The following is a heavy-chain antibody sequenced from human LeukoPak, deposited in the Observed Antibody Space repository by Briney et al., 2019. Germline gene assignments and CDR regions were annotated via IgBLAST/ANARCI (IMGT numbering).Heavy chain of an antibody. V-gene: IGHV3-74*01. CDR2: INSDGSST. Sequence: PGGSLRLSCAASGFTLRSYWMHWFRQAPGKGLVGVARINSDGSSTSYADSVKGRFTISRDNAKNTLYLQMNSLRAEDTAVYYCARDRGDCGGDCYWPYYYYYYGMDVWGQGTTVTVSS. D-gene: IGHD2-21*02. J-gene: IGHJ6*02. CDR1: GFTLRSYW. CDR3: ARDRGDCGGDCYWPYYYYYYGMDV.